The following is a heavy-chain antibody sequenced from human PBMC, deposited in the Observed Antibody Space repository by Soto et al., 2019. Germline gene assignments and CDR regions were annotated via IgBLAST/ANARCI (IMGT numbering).Heavy chain of an antibody. CDR2: ISSSSSTI. J-gene: IGHJ6*03. CDR3: ARENWIHYFVSGSNSSSYYYMHV. V-gene: IGHV3-48*01. CDR1: GFTFGSYS. Sequence: GGSLRLSCAASGFTFGSYSMNWVRQAPGKGLEWVSYISSSSSTIYYADSVKGRFTISRDNAKNSLYLQMNSLRAEDTAVYYCARENWIHYFVSGSNSSSYYYMHVWRNAPPVTVPS. D-gene: IGHD3-10*01.